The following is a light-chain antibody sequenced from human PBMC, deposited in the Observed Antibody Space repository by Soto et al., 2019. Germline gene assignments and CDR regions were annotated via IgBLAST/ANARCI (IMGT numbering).Light chain of an antibody. CDR1: QSVTSNS. Sequence: ENVFAPFPSTPFLSPRGRATPSCKVSQSVTSNSLAWYQQKVGRAPRVLIYGASTRAIGIPDRFRGSGSGTDFTLTISRLEPADFAVYYCQQYDNSRWTFGQGTKVDI. CDR2: GAS. CDR3: QQYDNSRWT. V-gene: IGKV3-20*01. J-gene: IGKJ1*01.